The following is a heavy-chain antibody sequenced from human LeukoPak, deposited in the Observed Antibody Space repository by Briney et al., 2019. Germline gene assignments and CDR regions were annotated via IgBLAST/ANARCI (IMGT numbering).Heavy chain of an antibody. CDR3: AREKGITIFD. D-gene: IGHD3-3*01. Sequence: PGGSLRLSCAASGFTFSSYSMNWVRQAPGKGLEWVSSISSSSSYIYYADSVKGRFTISGDNAKNSLYLQMNSLRAEDTAVYYCAREKGITIFDWGQGTLVTVSS. J-gene: IGHJ4*02. CDR1: GFTFSSYS. V-gene: IGHV3-21*01. CDR2: ISSSSSYI.